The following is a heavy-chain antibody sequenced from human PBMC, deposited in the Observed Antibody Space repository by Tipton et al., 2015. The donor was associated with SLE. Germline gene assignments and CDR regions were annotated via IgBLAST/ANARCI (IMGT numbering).Heavy chain of an antibody. CDR3: ARDQGAVTPKPLYFDL. J-gene: IGHJ4*02. CDR1: GFTFSNYE. D-gene: IGHD3-9*01. CDR2: ISNGGYNI. V-gene: IGHV3-48*03. Sequence: SLRLSCVASGFTFSNYEMNWVRQAPGKGLEWISYISNGGYNIYYADSVKGRFTISRDNANNSLFLHMNSLTADDTAVYYCARDQGAVTPKPLYFDLWGQGTLVTVSS.